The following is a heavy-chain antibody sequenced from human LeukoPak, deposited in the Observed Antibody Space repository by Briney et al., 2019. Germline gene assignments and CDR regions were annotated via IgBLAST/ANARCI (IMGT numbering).Heavy chain of an antibody. CDR1: GFTFSSYA. CDR3: AKDVSSGWYDFYFDY. V-gene: IGHV3-23*01. CDR2: ISDSGNIT. D-gene: IGHD6-19*01. J-gene: IGHJ4*02. Sequence: GGSLRLSCVASGFTFSSYAMTWVRQIPGKGLEWVSSISDSGNITHYADSVKGRFTVSRDNFRNLLYLQMSSLRAEDTAVYYCAKDVSSGWYDFYFDYWGQGTLVTVSS.